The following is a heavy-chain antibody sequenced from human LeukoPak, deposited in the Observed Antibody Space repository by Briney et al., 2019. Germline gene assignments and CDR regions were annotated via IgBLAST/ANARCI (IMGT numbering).Heavy chain of an antibody. Sequence: PGGPLRLSCAASGFTFSSYSMNWVRQAPGKGLEWVSYISSSSSTIYYADSVKGRFTISRDNAKNSLYLQMNSLRAEDTAVYYCARDWGDYGGNLVPGDFDYWGQGTLVTVSS. J-gene: IGHJ4*02. CDR1: GFTFSSYS. CDR3: ARDWGDYGGNLVPGDFDY. V-gene: IGHV3-48*04. D-gene: IGHD4-23*01. CDR2: ISSSSSTI.